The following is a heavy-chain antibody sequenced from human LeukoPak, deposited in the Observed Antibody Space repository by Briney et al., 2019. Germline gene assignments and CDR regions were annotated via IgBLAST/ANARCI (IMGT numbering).Heavy chain of an antibody. J-gene: IGHJ4*02. CDR2: ISYDGSNK. Sequence: PGRSLRLSCAASGFTFSSYGMHWVRQAPGKGLEWVAVISYDGSNKYYADSVKGRFTISRDNSKNTLYLQMNSLRAEDTAVYYRAKDPEMATITGHYFDYWGQGTLVTVSS. CDR1: GFTFSSYG. V-gene: IGHV3-30*18. CDR3: AKDPEMATITGHYFDY. D-gene: IGHD5-24*01.